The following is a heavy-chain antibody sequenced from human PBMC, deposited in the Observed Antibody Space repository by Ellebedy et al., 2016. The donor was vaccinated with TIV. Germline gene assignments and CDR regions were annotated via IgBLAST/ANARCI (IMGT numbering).Heavy chain of an antibody. V-gene: IGHV3-23*01. CDR3: AKGIKPSRTVTLDY. J-gene: IGHJ4*02. CDR2: ISDSGGST. Sequence: GESLKISCAASGFTFSSYAMSWVRQAPGKGLEWASVISDSGGSTYYADSVKGRFTISRDNSKNTLYLQMNSLRAEDTAVYFRAKGIKPSRTVTLDYWGQGSLVTVSA. D-gene: IGHD4-17*01. CDR1: GFTFSSYA.